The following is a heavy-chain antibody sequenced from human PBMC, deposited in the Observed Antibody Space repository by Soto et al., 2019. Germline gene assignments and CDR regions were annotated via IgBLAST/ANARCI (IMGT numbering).Heavy chain of an antibody. Sequence: EVHLVESGGGLVQPGRSLRLSCAASGFTFDDYAMYWVRRVPGKGLEWVSSISWNSNIVGYVDSVKGRFTISRDNAKNSLYLQMNSLRPEDSALYYCARGGPEGLCSGGRCYFDSWGQGTLVTDSS. CDR1: GFTFDDYA. CDR2: ISWNSNIV. J-gene: IGHJ4*02. CDR3: ARGGPEGLCSGGRCYFDS. V-gene: IGHV3-9*01. D-gene: IGHD2-15*01.